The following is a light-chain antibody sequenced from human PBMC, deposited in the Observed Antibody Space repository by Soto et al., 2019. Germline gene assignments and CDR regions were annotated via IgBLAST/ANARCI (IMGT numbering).Light chain of an antibody. V-gene: IGKV1-33*01. Sequence: DIQMTQSPSPLSASVGDRVDITCRTSQSVSSYLNWYQQKPGKAPNLLIYDASNLEIGVPSRFSGSGSGTHFTFTISSLQTEDIGTYYCQQYDILPITFGRGTRLEIK. CDR3: QQYDILPIT. CDR1: QSVSSY. J-gene: IGKJ5*01. CDR2: DAS.